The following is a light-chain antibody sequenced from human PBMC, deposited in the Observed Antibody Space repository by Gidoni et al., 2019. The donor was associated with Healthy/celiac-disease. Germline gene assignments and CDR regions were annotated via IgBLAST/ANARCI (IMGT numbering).Light chain of an antibody. V-gene: IGKV1-39*01. CDR3: QQSYSTPRYT. CDR1: QSISSY. Sequence: DIQMTQSPSSLSASVGDRVTITCRASQSISSYLNWYQQKPGKAPKLLIYAASSLQSGVPSRFSGSGSGKDFTLTISSLQPEDFATYYCQQSYSTPRYTFGQXTKLEIK. J-gene: IGKJ2*01. CDR2: AAS.